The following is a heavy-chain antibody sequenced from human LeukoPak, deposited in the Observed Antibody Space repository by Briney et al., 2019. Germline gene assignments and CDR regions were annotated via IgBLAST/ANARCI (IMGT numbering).Heavy chain of an antibody. CDR3: ARENTAVPGGDC. D-gene: IGHD5-18*01. Sequence: PGGSLRLSCAASGFTISTYWMSRVRQAPGKGLEWLANIKQDGSEQYYVDSVKGRFAISRDNAKNSVYLQMNGLRAEDTAVYYCARENTAVPGGDCWGQGTLVTVSS. CDR1: GFTISTYW. V-gene: IGHV3-7*01. CDR2: IKQDGSEQ. J-gene: IGHJ4*02.